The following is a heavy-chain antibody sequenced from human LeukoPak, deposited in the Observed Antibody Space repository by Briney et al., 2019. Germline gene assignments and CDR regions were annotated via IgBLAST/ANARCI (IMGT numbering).Heavy chain of an antibody. CDR1: RYNFIDTY. CDR2: VNPIHGGT. V-gene: IGHV1-8*02. J-gene: IGHJ4*02. CDR3: ARGYYYYDSSGYI. D-gene: IGHD3-22*01. Sequence: PVKASCKAFRYNFIDTYIHSVRQATGQGLEWVGWVNPIHGGTRSAQKFQGRVTMTRNTSISTAYMELSSLRSEDTAVYYCARGYYYYDSSGYIWGQGTLVTVSS.